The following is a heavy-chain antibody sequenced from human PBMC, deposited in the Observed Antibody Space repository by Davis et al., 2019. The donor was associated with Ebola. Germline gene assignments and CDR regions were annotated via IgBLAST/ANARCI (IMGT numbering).Heavy chain of an antibody. CDR1: GYTFSGYY. Sequence: ASVKVSCKASGYTFSGYYMDRLRQTPEKGLEWLGGNDPGDRQPMYAQELQGRVSMTEDTSTDTAYLELRSLRSDDTAVYYCVTGGMTTFGVVLHGFDYWGQGTLVTVSS. V-gene: IGHV1-24*01. CDR2: NDPGDRQP. J-gene: IGHJ4*02. CDR3: VTGGMTTFGVVLHGFDY. D-gene: IGHD3-3*01.